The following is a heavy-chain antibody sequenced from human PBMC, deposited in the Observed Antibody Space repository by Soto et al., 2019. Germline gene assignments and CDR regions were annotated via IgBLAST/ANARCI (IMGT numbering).Heavy chain of an antibody. J-gene: IGHJ4*02. CDR1: GFTFSGYW. Sequence: VGSLRLSCVASGFTFSGYWMSWVRQAPGKGLEWVASIKEDGSVSYSVDSVKGRFTISRDNAKNSLYLQMNSLRAEDTAVYYCARLRLFYFDYWGQGTLVTVSS. V-gene: IGHV3-7*01. D-gene: IGHD4-17*01. CDR2: IKEDGSVS. CDR3: ARLRLFYFDY.